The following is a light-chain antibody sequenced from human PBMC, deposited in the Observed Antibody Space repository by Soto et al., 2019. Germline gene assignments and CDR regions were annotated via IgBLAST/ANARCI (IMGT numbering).Light chain of an antibody. J-gene: IGKJ4*01. CDR1: QSVSTY. CDR2: DAS. CDR3: QQRTDSPT. Sequence: EVVLTQSPATLSLSPGERATLSCRASQSVSTYLAWYQQRPGQSPRLLIYDASTRATGIPPRFSGSGSGTDFTLTISSLEPEDFAVYYCQQRTDSPTFGGGTKVDI. V-gene: IGKV3-11*01.